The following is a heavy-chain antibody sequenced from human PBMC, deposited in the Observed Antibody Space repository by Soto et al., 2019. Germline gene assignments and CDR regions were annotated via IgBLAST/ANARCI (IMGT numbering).Heavy chain of an antibody. D-gene: IGHD2-2*01. CDR3: ARDRCISTSCYGRPV. CDR1: GYTFTSYA. J-gene: IGHJ6*02. Sequence: GASVKVSCKASGYTFTSYAMHWVRQAPGQRLEWMGWINAGNGNTKYSQKFQGRVTITRDTSASTAYMELSSLRSEDTAVYYCARDRCISTSCYGRPVWGQGTTVTVSS. V-gene: IGHV1-3*01. CDR2: INAGNGNT.